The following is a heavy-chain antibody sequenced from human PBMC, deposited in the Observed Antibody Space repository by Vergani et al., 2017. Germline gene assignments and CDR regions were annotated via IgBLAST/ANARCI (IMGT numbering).Heavy chain of an antibody. CDR2: INHSGST. V-gene: IGHV4-34*01. Sequence: QVQLQESGPGLVKPSETLSLTCAVYGGSFSGYYWSWIRQPPGKGLEWIGEINHSGSTNDNPSLKSRVTISVDTSKNQFSLKLSSVTAADTAVYYCARGYYDSSGYPFDYWGQGTLVTVSS. D-gene: IGHD3-22*01. CDR1: GGSFSGYY. J-gene: IGHJ4*02. CDR3: ARGYYDSSGYPFDY.